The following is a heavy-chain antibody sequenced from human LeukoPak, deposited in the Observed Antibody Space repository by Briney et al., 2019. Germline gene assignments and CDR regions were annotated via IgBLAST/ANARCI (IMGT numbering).Heavy chain of an antibody. CDR3: ARVRQQWLVVYYPDY. CDR1: GYTITINY. J-gene: IGHJ4*02. Sequence: ASVKVSCKASGYTITINYVYCVPQAPGQGLEWMGWISPYNGNTNYAQKLQGRVTMTTDTSTSTAYMELRSLRSDDTAVYYCARVRQQWLVVYYPDYWGQGTLVTVSS. CDR2: ISPYNGNT. D-gene: IGHD6-19*01. V-gene: IGHV1-18*04.